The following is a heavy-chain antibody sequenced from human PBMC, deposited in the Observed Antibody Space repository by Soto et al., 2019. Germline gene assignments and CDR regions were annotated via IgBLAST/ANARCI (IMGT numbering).Heavy chain of an antibody. V-gene: IGHV3-7*01. D-gene: IGHD4-17*01. J-gene: IGHJ5*02. CDR2: IKQDGSEK. CDR3: ARDPHGDYEYWFDP. Sequence: PGGSLRLSCAASGFTFSSYWMSWVRQAPGKGLEWVANIKQDGSEKYYVDSVKGRFTISRDNAKNSLYLQMNSLRAEDTAVYYCARDPHGDYEYWFDPWGQGTLVTVSS. CDR1: GFTFSSYW.